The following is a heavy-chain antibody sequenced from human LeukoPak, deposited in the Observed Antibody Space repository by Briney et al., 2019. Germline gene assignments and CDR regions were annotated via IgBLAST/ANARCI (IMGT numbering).Heavy chain of an antibody. Sequence: GGSLRLSCAASGFTFDDYAMHWVRQAPGKGLEWVSGISWNSGSIGYADSVKGRFTISRDNAKNTLYLQMNSLRAEDTAVYYCARQRYSSNYYYGMDVWGQGTTVTVSS. CDR2: ISWNSGSI. J-gene: IGHJ6*02. CDR1: GFTFDDYA. V-gene: IGHV3-9*01. D-gene: IGHD6-13*01. CDR3: ARQRYSSNYYYGMDV.